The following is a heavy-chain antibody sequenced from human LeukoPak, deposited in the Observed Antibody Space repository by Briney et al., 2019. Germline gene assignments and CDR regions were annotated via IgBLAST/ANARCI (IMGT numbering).Heavy chain of an antibody. J-gene: IGHJ3*02. CDR2: IYYSGST. D-gene: IGHD1-14*01. CDR3: ARYRNEALFAFDI. V-gene: IGHV4-59*11. Sequence: SETLSLTCTVSGDSISNHYWSWIRQPPGKGLEWIGYIYYSGSTNYNPSLKSRVTVSVDTSKNHFSLKLSSVTAADTAVYYCARYRNEALFAFDIWGQGTMVTVSS. CDR1: GDSISNHY.